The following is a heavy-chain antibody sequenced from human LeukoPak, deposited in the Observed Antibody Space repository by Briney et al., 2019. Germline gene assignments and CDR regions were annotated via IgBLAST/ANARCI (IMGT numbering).Heavy chain of an antibody. CDR1: GFTFSDYY. Sequence: GGSLRLSCAVSGFTFSDYYMSWIRQAPGKGLEWVSSISSSSSYIYYADSVKGRFTISRDNAKNSLYLQMNSLRAEDTAVYYCALIAAAGDFDYWGQGTLVTVSS. D-gene: IGHD6-13*01. CDR2: ISSSSSYI. J-gene: IGHJ4*02. CDR3: ALIAAAGDFDY. V-gene: IGHV3-11*06.